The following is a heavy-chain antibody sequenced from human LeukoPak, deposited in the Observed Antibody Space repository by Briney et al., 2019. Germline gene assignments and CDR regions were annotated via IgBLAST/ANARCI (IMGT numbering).Heavy chain of an antibody. V-gene: IGHV3-30*02. Sequence: PGGSLRLSCAASGFTFRNYGMHWVRQAPGKGLEWVSFIWSDGNNRFYADSVKGRFTISRDNSKNMLYLQMDSLRPEDTALYYCAKDPGASVSGFHMDVWGKGTTVIVSS. CDR1: GFTFRNYG. D-gene: IGHD2-8*02. J-gene: IGHJ6*03. CDR2: IWSDGNNR. CDR3: AKDPGASVSGFHMDV.